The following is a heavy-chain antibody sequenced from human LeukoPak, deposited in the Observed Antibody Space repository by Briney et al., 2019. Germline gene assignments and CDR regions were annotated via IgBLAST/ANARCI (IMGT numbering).Heavy chain of an antibody. V-gene: IGHV4-34*01. D-gene: IGHD3-3*01. J-gene: IGHJ5*02. CDR2: INHSGST. CDR3: ARSSRFLEWLSWFDP. CDR1: GGSFSGYY. Sequence: SETLSLTCAVYGGSFSGYYWSWIRQPPGKGLEWIGEINHSGSTNYNPSLKSRVTISVDTSKNQFSLKLSSVTAADTAVFYCARSSRFLEWLSWFDPWGQGTLVTVSS.